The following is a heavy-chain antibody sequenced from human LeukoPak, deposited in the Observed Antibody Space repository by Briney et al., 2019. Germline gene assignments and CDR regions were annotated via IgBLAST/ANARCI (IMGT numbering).Heavy chain of an antibody. D-gene: IGHD3-22*01. CDR2: IIPIFGTA. CDR3: AREMKSPYYYDSSGKYYFDY. J-gene: IGHJ4*02. CDR1: GGTFSSYA. Sequence: SVKVSCKASGGTFSSYAISWVRQAPGQGLEWMGGIIPIFGTANYAQKFRGRVTITADESTSTAYMELSSLRSEDTAVYYCAREMKSPYYYDSSGKYYFDYWGQGTLVTVSS. V-gene: IGHV1-69*13.